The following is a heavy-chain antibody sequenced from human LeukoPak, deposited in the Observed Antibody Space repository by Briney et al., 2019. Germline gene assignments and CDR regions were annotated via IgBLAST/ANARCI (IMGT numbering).Heavy chain of an antibody. D-gene: IGHD2-15*01. CDR2: IWYDGSNK. CDR1: GFTFSSYG. J-gene: IGHJ6*02. CDR3: ARVRLGYCSGGSCLKFYYYYGMDV. Sequence: PGGSLRLSCAASGFTFSSYGMHWVRQAPGEGLEWVAVIWYDGSNKYYADSVKGRFTISRDNSKNTLYLQMNSLRAEDTAVYYCARVRLGYCSGGSCLKFYYYYGMDVWGQGTTVTVSS. V-gene: IGHV3-33*01.